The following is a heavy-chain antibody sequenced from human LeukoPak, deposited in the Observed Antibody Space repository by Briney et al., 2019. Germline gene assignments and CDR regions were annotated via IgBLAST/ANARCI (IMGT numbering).Heavy chain of an antibody. CDR1: GGSISSYY. CDR3: AREVYDSSGYYFLHDY. J-gene: IGHJ4*02. Sequence: SETLSLTCTVSGGSISSYYWSWIRQPAGKGLEWIGRIYTSGSTNYNPSLKSRVTMPVDTSKNQFSLKLSSVTAADTAVYYCAREVYDSSGYYFLHDYWGQGTLVTVSS. V-gene: IGHV4-4*07. D-gene: IGHD3-22*01. CDR2: IYTSGST.